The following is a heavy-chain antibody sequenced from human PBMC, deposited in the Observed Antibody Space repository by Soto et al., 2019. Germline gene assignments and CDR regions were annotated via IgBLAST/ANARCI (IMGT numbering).Heavy chain of an antibody. CDR1: GYTFTGYY. J-gene: IGHJ6*02. CDR2: INPNSGGT. V-gene: IGHV1-2*04. CDR3: ARDGKGGTNYYYYYYGMDV. Sequence: ASVKVSCKASGYTFTGYYMHWVRQAPGQGLEWMGWINPNSGGTNYAQKFQGWVTMTRDTSISTAYMELSRLRSDDTAVYYCARDGKGGTNYYYYYYGMDVWGQGTTVTVYS. D-gene: IGHD1-1*01.